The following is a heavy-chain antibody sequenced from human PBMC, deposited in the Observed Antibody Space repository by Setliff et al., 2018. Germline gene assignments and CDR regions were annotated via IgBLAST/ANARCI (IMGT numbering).Heavy chain of an antibody. CDR2: ISASGRTT. J-gene: IGHJ5*02. CDR1: RFTFSNYV. CDR3: ARNWHWGFDP. D-gene: IGHD1-7*01. V-gene: IGHV3-23*01. Sequence: PGGSLRLSCAASRFTFSNYVMSWVRQAPGKGLEWVSAISASGRTTYSADSVKGRFTISRDNAKNSPYLQMNSLRAEDTAVYYCARNWHWGFDPWGRGALVTVPQ.